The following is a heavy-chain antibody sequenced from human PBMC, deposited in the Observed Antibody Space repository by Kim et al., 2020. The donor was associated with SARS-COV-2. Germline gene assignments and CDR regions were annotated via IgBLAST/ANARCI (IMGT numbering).Heavy chain of an antibody. CDR1: GFTFSRYW. CDR2: ISSDGSST. CDR3: ESDPDSCGWSNFDY. V-gene: IGHV3-74*01. J-gene: IGHJ4*02. Sequence: GGSLRLSCSASGFTFSRYWMHWVRQAPGKGLVWVSRISSDGSSTTYADSVKGRFTISRDNAKNTLYLQINSLRAEDTAMYYCESDPDSCGWSNFDYWGQG. D-gene: IGHD6-19*01.